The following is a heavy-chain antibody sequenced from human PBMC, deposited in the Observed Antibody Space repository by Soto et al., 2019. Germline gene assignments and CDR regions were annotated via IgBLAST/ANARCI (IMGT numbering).Heavy chain of an antibody. J-gene: IGHJ4*02. V-gene: IGHV3-66*01. CDR3: ARAQDIVPLDY. CDR1: GLPVSTNY. CDR2: IYSGGST. D-gene: IGHD2-15*01. Sequence: HPGGSLRLSCVVSGLPVSTNYMSWVRQAPGKGLEWVSFIYSGGSTKYADSVKGRFIISRDTSKNTLYLQMNSLRAEDTAMYYCARAQDIVPLDYWGQGTLVTVSS.